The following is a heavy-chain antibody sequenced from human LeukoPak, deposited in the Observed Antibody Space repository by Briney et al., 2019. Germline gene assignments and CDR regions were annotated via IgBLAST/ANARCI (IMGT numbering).Heavy chain of an antibody. J-gene: IGHJ4*02. CDR3: ARDSGYDLT. D-gene: IGHD5-12*01. Sequence: SETLSLTCTVSGDSINSYYWSWIRQPAGKGLERIGRLYTNGSPNYNPSLKSRVTVSVDTSNNRFSLNLRSVPAADTAVYYCARDSGYDLTWGQGTLVTVSS. CDR1: GDSINSYY. CDR2: LYTNGSP. V-gene: IGHV4-4*07.